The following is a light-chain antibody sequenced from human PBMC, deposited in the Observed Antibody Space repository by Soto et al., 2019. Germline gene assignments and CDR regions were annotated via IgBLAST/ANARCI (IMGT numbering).Light chain of an antibody. J-gene: IGKJ1*01. V-gene: IGKV3-20*01. CDR2: GAS. CDR3: QQYGSSGT. CDR1: QSVSNNY. Sequence: ETVLSQSPGTLSLYPGERDTLSCRASQSVSNNYLAWYQQKPGQAPRLLIYGASNRATGIPDRFSGSGSGTDFTLTISRLEPEDFAVYYCQQYGSSGTFGQGSKVDI.